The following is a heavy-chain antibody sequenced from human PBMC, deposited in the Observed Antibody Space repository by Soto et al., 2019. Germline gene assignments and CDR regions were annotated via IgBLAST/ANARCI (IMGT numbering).Heavy chain of an antibody. CDR3: ANILEGIAVAGYFDN. J-gene: IGHJ4*02. CDR1: GFTFSSYA. V-gene: IGHV3-23*01. Sequence: PGGSLRLSCAASGFTFSSYAMSWVRQAPGKGLEWVSAISGSGGSTYYADSVKGRFTISRDNSKNTLYLQMNSLRAEDTAVYYYANILEGIAVAGYFDNWGRGDLVTITS. CDR2: ISGSGGST. D-gene: IGHD6-19*01.